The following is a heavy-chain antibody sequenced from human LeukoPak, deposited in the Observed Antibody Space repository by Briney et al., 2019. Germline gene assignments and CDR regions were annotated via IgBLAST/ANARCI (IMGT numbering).Heavy chain of an antibody. CDR1: GYTFTGYY. CDR3: ARDRGRTVVTPGPFSSDY. V-gene: IGHV1-2*02. J-gene: IGHJ4*02. CDR2: INPNSGGT. Sequence: RASVKVSCKASGYTFTGYYMHWVRQAPGQGLEWMGWINPNSGGTNYAQKLQGRVTMTTDTSTSTAYMEVRSLRSDDTAVYYCARDRGRTVVTPGPFSSDYWGQGTLVTVSS. D-gene: IGHD4-23*01.